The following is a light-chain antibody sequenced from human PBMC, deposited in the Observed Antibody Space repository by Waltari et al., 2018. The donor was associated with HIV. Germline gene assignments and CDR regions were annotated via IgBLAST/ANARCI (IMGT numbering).Light chain of an antibody. CDR2: WAS. CDR3: QQYYSSPQT. CDR1: QTVLYSSNNKTS. Sequence: DIVMTQSPDSLAVSLGERATINCKSSQTVLYSSNNKTSFPWYPQKPGQPPKLRIYWASTRESGVPDRFSGSGSGTDFTLTISSLQAEDVAVYYCQQYYSSPQTFGPGTKVDIK. V-gene: IGKV4-1*01. J-gene: IGKJ3*01.